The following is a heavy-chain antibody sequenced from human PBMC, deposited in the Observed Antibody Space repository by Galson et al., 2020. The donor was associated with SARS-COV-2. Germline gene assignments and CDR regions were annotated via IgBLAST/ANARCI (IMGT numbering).Heavy chain of an antibody. D-gene: IGHD3-3*01. V-gene: IGHV3-49*03. Sequence: GGSLRLSCITSGFNFGDYAMSWIRQAPGKGLEWVGFIRGKAYSGPTEYAASVKGRFTISRDDSKSIAYLQMNNLKTEDTAVYYCTRTPLRFLESPFDYWGQGTLVTVSS. CDR1: GFNFGDYA. CDR2: IRGKAYSGPT. CDR3: TRTPLRFLESPFDY. J-gene: IGHJ4*02.